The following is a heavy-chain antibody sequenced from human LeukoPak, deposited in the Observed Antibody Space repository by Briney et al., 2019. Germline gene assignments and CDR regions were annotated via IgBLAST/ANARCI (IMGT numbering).Heavy chain of an antibody. CDR2: INVGNGNT. V-gene: IGHV1-3*01. D-gene: IGHD6-19*01. Sequence: ASVSVSYKSSGYTFTIYTMHWVRQAPGQRREGMGWINVGNGNTKYSQKFQGRVTITRDTSASTAYMELSSLRSEDTAVYYCARDKAQWLARVDYWGQGPLVTVSS. J-gene: IGHJ4*02. CDR3: ARDKAQWLARVDY. CDR1: GYTFTIYT.